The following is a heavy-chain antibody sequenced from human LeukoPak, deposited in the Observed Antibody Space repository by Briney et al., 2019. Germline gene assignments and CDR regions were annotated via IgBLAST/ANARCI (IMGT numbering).Heavy chain of an antibody. CDR3: ARADWDTAMIDY. D-gene: IGHD5-18*01. Sequence: SGGSLRLSCAASGFTFSSYSMNWVRQAPGKGLEWVSSISSSSSYIYYADSVKGRFTISRDNAKNSLYLQMNSLRAEDTAVYYCARADWDTAMIDYWGQGTLVTVSS. CDR1: GFTFSSYS. CDR2: ISSSSSYI. J-gene: IGHJ4*02. V-gene: IGHV3-21*01.